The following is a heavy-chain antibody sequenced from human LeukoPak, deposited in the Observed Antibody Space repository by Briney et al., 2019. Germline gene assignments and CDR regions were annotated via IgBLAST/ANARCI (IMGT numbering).Heavy chain of an antibody. CDR2: INPNSGGT. V-gene: IGHV1-2*02. D-gene: IGHD1-7*01. J-gene: IGHJ6*03. CDR1: GYTFTGYY. Sequence: ASVKVSCKASGYTFTGYYMHWVRQAPGQGLEWMGWINPNSGGTNYAQKFQGRVTMTRDTSISTAYMELSRLRSDDTAVYYCARSMEYNWNYGPYYYYYMDVWGKGTTVTVSS. CDR3: ARSMEYNWNYGPYYYYYMDV.